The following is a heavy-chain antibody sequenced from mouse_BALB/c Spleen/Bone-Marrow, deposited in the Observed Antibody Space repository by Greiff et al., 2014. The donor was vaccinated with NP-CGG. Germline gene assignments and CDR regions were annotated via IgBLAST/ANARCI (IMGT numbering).Heavy chain of an antibody. CDR3: ARGLRWCFDV. CDR1: GYSFTRYW. Sequence: VQLQQSGPQLVRPGASVKISCKASGYSFTRYWMHWVMQRPGQGLEWIGMIAPSDNETRLNQKFKDKATLTADKSSSTAYIQLSSPTSEDSAVYYCARGLRWCFDVWGAGTTVTVSS. CDR2: IAPSDNET. D-gene: IGHD1-1*01. J-gene: IGHJ1*01. V-gene: IGHV1S127*01.